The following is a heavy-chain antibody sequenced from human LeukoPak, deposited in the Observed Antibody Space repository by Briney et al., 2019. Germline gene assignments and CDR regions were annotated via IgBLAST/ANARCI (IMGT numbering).Heavy chain of an antibody. Sequence: ASVKVSCKASGYTFTGHYMHWVRRAPGQGLEWMGWINPNSGGTNYAQKFQGRVTMTRDTSISTAYMELSRLRSDDTAVYYCAKDRARVGTMVDAFDMWGQGTMVTVSS. CDR1: GYTFTGHY. J-gene: IGHJ3*02. CDR3: AKDRARVGTMVDAFDM. V-gene: IGHV1-2*02. CDR2: INPNSGGT. D-gene: IGHD1-1*01.